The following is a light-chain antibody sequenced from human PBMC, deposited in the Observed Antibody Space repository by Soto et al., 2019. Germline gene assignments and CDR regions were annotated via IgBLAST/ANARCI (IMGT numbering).Light chain of an antibody. CDR2: KAS. V-gene: IGKV1-5*03. J-gene: IGKJ1*01. CDR1: QNIGSW. Sequence: DIQMTQSPSTLSASVGDRVTVTCRASQNIGSWVAWYQQKPGKAPNLLIYKASTLENGVPSRFSGTGSGTEFTLTISSLQPDECATYYCQQYSPYSARTFGQGTKVEVK. CDR3: QQYSPYSART.